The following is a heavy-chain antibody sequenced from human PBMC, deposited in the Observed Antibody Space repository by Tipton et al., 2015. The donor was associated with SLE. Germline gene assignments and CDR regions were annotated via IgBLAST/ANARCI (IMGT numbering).Heavy chain of an antibody. D-gene: IGHD1-26*01. CDR2: IISERYGGTT. CDR3: ATWDSGL. V-gene: IGHV3-15*01. CDR1: GITFSDAW. Sequence: SLRLSCAASGITFSDAWMSWMRQAPGKGLERVGRIISERYGGTTDYAAPVKGRFTISRDDSKNMMYLHMNSLRTEDTAVYYCATWDSGLWGQGTLVTVSS. J-gene: IGHJ4*02.